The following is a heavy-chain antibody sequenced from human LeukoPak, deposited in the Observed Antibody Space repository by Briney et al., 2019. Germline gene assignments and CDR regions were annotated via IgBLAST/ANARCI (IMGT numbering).Heavy chain of an antibody. V-gene: IGHV3-23*01. CDR2: ITGRGGGT. CDR1: GFTFSNFP. D-gene: IGHD2-21*01. Sequence: GGSLRLSCAASGFTFSNFPMFWVRQAPGKGLEWVSAITGRGGGTYYADSVKGRFTISRDNSKNALYLEMHSLRAEDTAIYYCAKAIPYWYFDLWGRGTLVTVSS. J-gene: IGHJ2*01. CDR3: AKAIPYWYFDL.